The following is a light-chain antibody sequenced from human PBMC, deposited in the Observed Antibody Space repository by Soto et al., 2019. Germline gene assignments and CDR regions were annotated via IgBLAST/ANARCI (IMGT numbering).Light chain of an antibody. CDR2: EDS. Sequence: QSALTQPASVSGSPGQSITISCTGTISDIETYNLVSWYQQYPGKAPKLLIYEDSKRPSGVSDRFSGSKSVNTASLTIYGLQAEDEADYHCCSFAGRNTFGFGAGTKLTVL. V-gene: IGLV2-23*01. CDR3: CSFAGRNTFG. CDR1: ISDIETYNL. J-gene: IGLJ1*01.